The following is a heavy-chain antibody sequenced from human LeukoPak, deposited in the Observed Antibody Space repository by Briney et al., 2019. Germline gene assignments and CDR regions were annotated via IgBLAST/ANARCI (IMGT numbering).Heavy chain of an antibody. CDR3: YSMIVVEIRVINDY. Sequence: GGSLRLSCAVSGFTVSSNYMSWVRQAPGKGLEWVSVIYSRGSTYYADSVKGRFTISRDNSKNTLYLQMNSLRAEDTAVYYCYSMIVVEIRVINDYWGQGTMVTVSS. V-gene: IGHV3-66*01. J-gene: IGHJ4*02. D-gene: IGHD3-22*01. CDR2: IYSRGST. CDR1: GFTVSSNY.